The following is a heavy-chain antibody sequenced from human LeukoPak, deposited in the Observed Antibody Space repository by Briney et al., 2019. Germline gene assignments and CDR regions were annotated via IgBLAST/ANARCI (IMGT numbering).Heavy chain of an antibody. V-gene: IGHV3-23*01. Sequence: GGSLRLSCAASGFTFSSFAMTWVRQAPGTGLEWVSTLRSNGDTAYNADSVKGRFTISRDNSKNTVYLQMNILRGEDTAIFYCETGQELDDGVFDSWGQGTLVTVSA. CDR1: GFTFSSFA. CDR3: ETGQELDDGVFDS. CDR2: LRSNGDTA. J-gene: IGHJ4*02. D-gene: IGHD1-1*01.